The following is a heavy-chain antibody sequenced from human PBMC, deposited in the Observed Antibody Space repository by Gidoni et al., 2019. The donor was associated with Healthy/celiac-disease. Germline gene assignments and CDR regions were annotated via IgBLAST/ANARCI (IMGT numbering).Heavy chain of an antibody. V-gene: IGHV3-30*18. CDR3: AKEDGYGDYVVWYFDL. CDR2: ISYDGSNK. J-gene: IGHJ2*01. CDR1: GFTFSSYG. Sequence: QVQLVESGGGVVQPGRSLRLSCAASGFTFSSYGMHWVRQAPGKGLEWVAVISYDGSNKYYADSVKGRFPISRDNSKNTLYLQMNSLRAEDTAVYYCAKEDGYGDYVVWYFDLWGRGTLVTVSS. D-gene: IGHD4-17*01.